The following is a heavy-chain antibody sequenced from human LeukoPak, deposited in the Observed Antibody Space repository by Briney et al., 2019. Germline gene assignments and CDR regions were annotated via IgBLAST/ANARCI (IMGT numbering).Heavy chain of an antibody. CDR3: ARTLVRGVGWFDP. CDR2: IYYSGST. CDR1: GSSISSYY. V-gene: IGHV4-59*01. J-gene: IGHJ5*02. D-gene: IGHD3-10*01. Sequence: SETLSLTCTVSGSSISSYYWSWIRQPPGKGLEWIGYIYYSGSTNYNPSLKSRVTLSVDTSKNQFSLKLSSVTAADTAVYYCARTLVRGVGWFDPWGQGTLVTVSS.